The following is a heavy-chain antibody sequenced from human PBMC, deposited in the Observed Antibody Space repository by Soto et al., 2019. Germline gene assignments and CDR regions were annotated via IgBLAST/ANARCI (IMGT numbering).Heavy chain of an antibody. Sequence: SGPTLVNPTQTLTLTCTFSGFSLSTSGVGVGWIRQPPGKALEWLALIYWDDDKRYSPSLKSRLTITKDTSKNQVVLTMTNMDPVDTATYYCAHIHCSGGSCYSGWVGDYFDYWGQGTLVTVSS. V-gene: IGHV2-5*02. CDR2: IYWDDDK. D-gene: IGHD2-15*01. CDR1: GFSLSTSGVG. CDR3: AHIHCSGGSCYSGWVGDYFDY. J-gene: IGHJ4*02.